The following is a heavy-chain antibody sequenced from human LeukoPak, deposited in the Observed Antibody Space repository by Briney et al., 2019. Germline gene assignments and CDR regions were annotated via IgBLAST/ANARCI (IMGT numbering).Heavy chain of an antibody. Sequence: GGSLRLSCAASGFTFSSYAMSWVRQAPGKGLEWVSAISGSGGSTYYADSVKGRFTISRDNSKNTLYLQMNSLGGEDTAVYYCAKNYASGRGVPYALDVWGQGTTVTVSS. V-gene: IGHV3-23*01. CDR3: AKNYASGRGVPYALDV. D-gene: IGHD3-10*01. J-gene: IGHJ6*02. CDR1: GFTFSSYA. CDR2: ISGSGGST.